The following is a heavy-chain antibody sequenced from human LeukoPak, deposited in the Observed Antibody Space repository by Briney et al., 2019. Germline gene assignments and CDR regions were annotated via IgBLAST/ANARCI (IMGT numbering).Heavy chain of an antibody. J-gene: IGHJ5*02. CDR3: ARDALLWFGEVNWFDP. Sequence: SETLSLTCTVSGGSISSSSYYWGWIRQPPGKGLECIGSIYYSGSTYYNPSLKSRVTISVDTSKNQFSLKLSSVTAADTAVYYCARDALLWFGEVNWFDPWGQGTLVTVSS. D-gene: IGHD3-10*01. CDR2: IYYSGST. V-gene: IGHV4-39*07. CDR1: GGSISSSSYY.